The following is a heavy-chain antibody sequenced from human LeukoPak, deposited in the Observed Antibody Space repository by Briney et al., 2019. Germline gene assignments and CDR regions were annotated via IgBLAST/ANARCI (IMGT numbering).Heavy chain of an antibody. Sequence: ASVKVSCKASGYTFTSYGISWVRQAPGQGLELMGWISAYNGNTNYAQKLQGRVTMTTDTSTSTAYMELRSLRSDDTAVYYCARVGSTVTTSLFDPWGQGTLVTVSS. J-gene: IGHJ5*02. CDR3: ARVGSTVTTSLFDP. D-gene: IGHD4-11*01. CDR1: GYTFTSYG. V-gene: IGHV1-18*01. CDR2: ISAYNGNT.